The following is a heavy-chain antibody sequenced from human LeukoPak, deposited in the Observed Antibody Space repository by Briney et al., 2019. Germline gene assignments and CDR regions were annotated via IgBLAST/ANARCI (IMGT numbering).Heavy chain of an antibody. D-gene: IGHD3-3*01. CDR2: IYYSGST. V-gene: IGHV4-59*01. Sequence: TSETLSLTCTVSGGSISSYYWSWIRQPPGKGLEWIGYIYYSGSTNYNPSLKSRVTISVDTSKNQFSLKLSSVTAADTAVYYCARGNRITIFGVVPGWFDPWGQGTLVTVSS. CDR1: GGSISSYY. J-gene: IGHJ5*02. CDR3: ARGNRITIFGVVPGWFDP.